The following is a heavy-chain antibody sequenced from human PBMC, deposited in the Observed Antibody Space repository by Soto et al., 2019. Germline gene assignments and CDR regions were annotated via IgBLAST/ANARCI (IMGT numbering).Heavy chain of an antibody. CDR1: ELTFSSSI. V-gene: IGHV3-21*06. CDR2: ISSGGNYI. J-gene: IGHJ6*02. CDR3: ARERGTMVVPPYYFYGMDV. Sequence: GGSQRLSCGASELTFSSSILNWVRQAPGKGLEWVSSISSGGNYIYYADSVKGRFTISRDNAKNLLYLEMNSLRVEDTAVYYCARERGTMVVPPYYFYGMDVWGQGTTVTVS. D-gene: IGHD3-10*01.